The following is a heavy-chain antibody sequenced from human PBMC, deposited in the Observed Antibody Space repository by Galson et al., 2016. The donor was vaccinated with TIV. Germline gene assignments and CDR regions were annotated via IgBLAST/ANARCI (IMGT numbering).Heavy chain of an antibody. V-gene: IGHV3-23*01. D-gene: IGHD3-16*01. CDR1: GFTFSRHA. J-gene: IGHJ4*02. Sequence: SLRLSCAVSGFTFSRHAMSWVRQAPGKGLEWVSTIIDSGTATYYADPVKGRFIISRDNSKNTLSLQMNSLTADDTAVYYCARDYAGWGQGTLVTVSS. CDR3: ARDYAG. CDR2: IIDSGTAT.